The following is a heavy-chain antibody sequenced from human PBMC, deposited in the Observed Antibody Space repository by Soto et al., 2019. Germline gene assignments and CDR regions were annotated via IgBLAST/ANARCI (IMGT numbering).Heavy chain of an antibody. Sequence: EVQLVESGGGLVQPGGSLRLSCAASGFSFSSFWMSWVRQAPGKGLEWVANIKEDGSAKHYVDSVKGRFTISRDNAKNSLSLQMNSLRAEDAAVYYCARQRDYFNSWGQGTLVTVSS. V-gene: IGHV3-7*04. CDR3: ARQRDYFNS. J-gene: IGHJ4*02. D-gene: IGHD6-25*01. CDR1: GFSFSSFW. CDR2: IKEDGSAK.